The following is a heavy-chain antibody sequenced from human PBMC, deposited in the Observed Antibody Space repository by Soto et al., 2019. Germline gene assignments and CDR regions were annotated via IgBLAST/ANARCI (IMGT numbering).Heavy chain of an antibody. Sequence: QVQLVQSGAEEKKPGASVKVSCKASGYTFTSYAMHWVRQAPGQRLEWMGWINAGNGNTKYSQKFQGRVTITRDTSASTAYIELSSLRSEATAVYYCAGGYSSSWLDYWGQGTLVTVSS. CDR2: INAGNGNT. CDR3: AGGYSSSWLDY. CDR1: GYTFTSYA. J-gene: IGHJ4*02. V-gene: IGHV1-3*05. D-gene: IGHD6-13*01.